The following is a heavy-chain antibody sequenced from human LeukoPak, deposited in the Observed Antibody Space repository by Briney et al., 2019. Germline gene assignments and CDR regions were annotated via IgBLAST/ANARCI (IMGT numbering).Heavy chain of an antibody. CDR1: GFTFSSYS. CDR3: AREVSPTTVTTAEDY. CDR2: ISSSSSYI. D-gene: IGHD4-17*01. Sequence: GGSLRLSCAASGFTFSSYSMNWVRKAPGKGLEWVSSISSSSSYIYYADSVKGRFTISRDNAKNSLYLQMNSLRAEDTAVYYCAREVSPTTVTTAEDYWGQGTLVTVSS. V-gene: IGHV3-21*01. J-gene: IGHJ4*02.